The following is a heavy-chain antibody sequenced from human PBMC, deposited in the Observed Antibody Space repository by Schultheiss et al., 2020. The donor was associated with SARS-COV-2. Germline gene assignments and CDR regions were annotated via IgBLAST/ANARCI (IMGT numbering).Heavy chain of an antibody. CDR1: GFTFSSYS. J-gene: IGHJ6*03. D-gene: IGHD6-13*01. V-gene: IGHV3-7*01. CDR2: IKQDGSEK. Sequence: GESLKISCAASGFTFSSYSMNWVRQAPGKGLEWVANIKQDGSEKYYVDSVKGRFTISRDNAKNSLYLQMNSLRAEDTAVYYCARDLGAAAGYYYYMDVWGKGTTVTVSS. CDR3: ARDLGAAAGYYYYMDV.